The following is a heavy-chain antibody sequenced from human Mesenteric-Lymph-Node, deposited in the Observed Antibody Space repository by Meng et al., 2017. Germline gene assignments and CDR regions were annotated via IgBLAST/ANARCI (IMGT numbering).Heavy chain of an antibody. CDR1: GFTVSSNY. CDR3: AKDFVRLSGLPMPAST. J-gene: IGHJ4*02. D-gene: IGHD2-2*01. CDR2: NHGGGNT. Sequence: RVSLRRSCAASGFTVSSNYMSWVRQAPGKGLECVSVNHGGGNTYYADSVKGRFTISRDNSKNTVSLEMTSLRAEDTAVYYCAKDFVRLSGLPMPASTWSQGTLVTVSS. V-gene: IGHV3-53*01.